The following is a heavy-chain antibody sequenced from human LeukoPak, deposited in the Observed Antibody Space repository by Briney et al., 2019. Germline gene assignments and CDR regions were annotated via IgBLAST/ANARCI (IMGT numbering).Heavy chain of an antibody. CDR1: GFTFGDYA. Sequence: GGSLRLSCTASGFTFGDYAMSWVRQAPGKGLEWVSAISGSGGSTYYADSVKGRFTISRDNSKNTLYLQMNSLRAEDTAVYYCAKVESGWSADYFDYWGQGTLVTVPS. J-gene: IGHJ4*02. CDR2: ISGSGGST. V-gene: IGHV3-23*01. CDR3: AKVESGWSADYFDY. D-gene: IGHD6-19*01.